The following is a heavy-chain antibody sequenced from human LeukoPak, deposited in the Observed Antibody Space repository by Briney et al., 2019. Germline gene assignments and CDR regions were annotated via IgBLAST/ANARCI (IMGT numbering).Heavy chain of an antibody. J-gene: IGHJ5*02. V-gene: IGHV1-8*01. D-gene: IGHD6-13*01. CDR2: MNPNSGNT. Sequence: ASVKVSCKASGYTFTSYDINWVRQATGQGLEWMGWMNPNSGNTGYAQKFQGRVTMTRNTSISTAYVELSSLRSEDTAVYYCARSGGIAAAGRGGWFDPWGQGTLVTVSS. CDR3: ARSGGIAAAGRGGWFDP. CDR1: GYTFTSYD.